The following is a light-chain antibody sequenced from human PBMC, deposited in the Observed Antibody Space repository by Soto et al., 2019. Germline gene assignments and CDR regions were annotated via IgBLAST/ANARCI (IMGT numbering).Light chain of an antibody. CDR3: AAWDDSLNGRV. Sequence: QSVLTXPPSASGTPGQRVTXXXSXXXXXIGSNTVNWYQQLPGTAPKLLIYYDNLRPSGVPDRISGSKSGTSASLAISGLQSDDEADYYCAAWDDSLNGRVFGTGTKLTVL. V-gene: IGLV1-44*01. J-gene: IGLJ1*01. CDR2: YDN. CDR1: XXXIGSNT.